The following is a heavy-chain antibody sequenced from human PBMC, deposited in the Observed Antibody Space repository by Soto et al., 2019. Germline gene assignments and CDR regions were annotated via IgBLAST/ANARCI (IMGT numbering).Heavy chain of an antibody. V-gene: IGHV1-69*06. CDR1: GRSFSSDG. J-gene: IGHJ6*02. CDR3: ARGQYYSSGSAATSYFYFGIDV. Sequence: QLQLEQSGPEVKKPGSSVKVSCKASGRSFSSDGVSWVRQAPGQGLEWMGGIIPVFGNTKYVQRFQGRLTITADKSTSTVYIEMSSLRPEDTAVYFCARGQYYSSGSAATSYFYFGIDVWGQGTTVIVSS. D-gene: IGHD3-10*01. CDR2: IIPVFGNT.